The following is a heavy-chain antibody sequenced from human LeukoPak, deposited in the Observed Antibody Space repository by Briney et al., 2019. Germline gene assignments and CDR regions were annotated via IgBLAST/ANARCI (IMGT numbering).Heavy chain of an antibody. CDR3: ARALYCSGGSCFDY. CDR2: ISYDGSNK. J-gene: IGHJ4*02. V-gene: IGHV3-30-3*01. CDR1: GFTFSSYA. D-gene: IGHD2-15*01. Sequence: PGRSLRLSCAASGFTFSSYAMHWVRQAPGKGLEWVAVISYDGSNKYYADSVKGRITISRDNSKNTLYLQMNSLRAEDTAVYYCARALYCSGGSCFDYWGQGTLVTVSS.